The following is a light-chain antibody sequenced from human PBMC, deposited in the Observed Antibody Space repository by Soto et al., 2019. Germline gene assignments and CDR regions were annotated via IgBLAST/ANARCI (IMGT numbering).Light chain of an antibody. CDR2: GNN. CDR1: SSNIGAGYG. Sequence: QSVLTQPPSVSGAPGQRVTISCTGSSSNIGAGYGVHWYQQLPETAPKLLIYGNNNRPSGVPDRFSGSKSGTSASLAITGLQAEDESDYYCQSYDSSLRGWVFGGGTKLTVL. CDR3: QSYDSSLRGWV. J-gene: IGLJ3*02. V-gene: IGLV1-40*01.